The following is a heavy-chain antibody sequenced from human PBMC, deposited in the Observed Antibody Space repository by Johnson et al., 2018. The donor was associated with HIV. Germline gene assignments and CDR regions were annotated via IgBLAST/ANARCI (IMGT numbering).Heavy chain of an antibody. V-gene: IGHV3-9*01. D-gene: IGHD1-26*01. Sequence: RQAPGKGLEWVSGISWNSGSVDYADSVKGRFTISRDNAKNSLYLQMNSLRTEDTALYYCASRMYSGSSGGAFDIWGQGTVFTVSS. CDR3: ASRMYSGSSGGAFDI. J-gene: IGHJ3*02. CDR2: ISWNSGSV.